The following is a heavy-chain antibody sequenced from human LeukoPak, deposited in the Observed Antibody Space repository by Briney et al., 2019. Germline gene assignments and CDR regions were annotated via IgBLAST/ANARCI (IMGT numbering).Heavy chain of an antibody. CDR1: GGSISSGGYY. CDR3: ARDSPTTVTTSRNNWFDP. Sequence: PSETLSLTCTVSGGSISSGGYYWSWIRQPPGKGLEWIGYIYHSGSTYYNPSLKSRVTISVDRSKNQFSLKLSSVTAADTAVYYCARDSPTTVTTSRNNWFDPWGQGTLVTVSS. J-gene: IGHJ5*02. CDR2: IYHSGST. D-gene: IGHD4-11*01. V-gene: IGHV4-30-2*01.